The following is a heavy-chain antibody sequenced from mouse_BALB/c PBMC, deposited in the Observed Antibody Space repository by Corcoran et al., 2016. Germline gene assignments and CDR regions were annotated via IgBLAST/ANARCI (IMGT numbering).Heavy chain of an antibody. Sequence: QIQLVQSGPELKKPGETVKISCKASGYTFTHYGMNWVKQAPGKGLKWMGWINTYTGEPTYADDFKGRFAFSLETSASTAYLQINNLKNEDTATYFCARRASIRLRRYYAMDYWGQGTSVTVSS. D-gene: IGHD2-4*01. V-gene: IGHV9-3-1*01. CDR1: GYTFTHYG. CDR3: ARRASIRLRRYYAMDY. CDR2: INTYTGEP. J-gene: IGHJ4*01.